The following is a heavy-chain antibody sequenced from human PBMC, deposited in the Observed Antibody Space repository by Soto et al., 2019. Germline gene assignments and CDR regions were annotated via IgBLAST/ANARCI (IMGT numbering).Heavy chain of an antibody. CDR3: AKAGLRYFDWANYYYYGMDV. CDR2: ISGSGGST. CDR1: GFTFSSYA. J-gene: IGHJ6*02. V-gene: IGHV3-23*01. Sequence: GGSLRLSCAASGFTFSSYAMSWVRQAPGKGLEWVSAISGSGGSTYYADSVKGRFTISRDNSKNTLYPQMNSLRAEDTAVYYCAKAGLRYFDWANYYYYGMDVWGQGTTVTVSS. D-gene: IGHD3-9*01.